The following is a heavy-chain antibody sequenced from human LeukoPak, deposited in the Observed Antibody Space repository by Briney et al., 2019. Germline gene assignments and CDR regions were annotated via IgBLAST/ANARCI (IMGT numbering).Heavy chain of an antibody. CDR2: IIPIFGTA. D-gene: IGHD5-18*01. V-gene: IGHV1-69*01. Sequence: SVNVSCKASGGTFSSYAISWVRQAPGRGLEWMGGIIPIFGTANYAQKFQGRVTITADESTSTAYMELSSLRSENTAVYYCARDPNTAMVKGGDYWGQGTLVTVSS. CDR1: GGTFSSYA. CDR3: ARDPNTAMVKGGDY. J-gene: IGHJ4*02.